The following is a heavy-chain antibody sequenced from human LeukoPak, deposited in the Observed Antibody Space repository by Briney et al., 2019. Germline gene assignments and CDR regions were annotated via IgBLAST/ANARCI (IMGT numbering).Heavy chain of an antibody. CDR3: AKRSDPAGFDY. D-gene: IGHD3-16*02. Sequence: QPGGSLRLSCAASGFTFSSYSMNWVRQAPGKGLEWVSSMSGSGTIIEYTDSVKGRFTISRDNSKNTLHLQMNSLRAEDTALYYCAKRSDPAGFDYWGQGTLVTVSS. CDR1: GFTFSSYS. V-gene: IGHV3-23*01. CDR2: MSGSGTII. J-gene: IGHJ4*02.